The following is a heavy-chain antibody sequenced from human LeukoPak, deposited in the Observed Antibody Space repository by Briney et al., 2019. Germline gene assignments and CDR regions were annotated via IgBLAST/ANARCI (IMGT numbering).Heavy chain of an antibody. V-gene: IGHV4-59*01. CDR2: IHYSGTT. D-gene: IGHD3-10*01. CDR1: GGSISSYY. CDR3: ASTHSSGKSDY. J-gene: IGHJ4*02. Sequence: SETLSLTCTVSGGSISSYYWSWIRQPPGKGLEWIAYIHYSGTTNYNPSLKSRVTISLDTSKNQFSLKLSSVTAADTAVYYCASTHSSGKSDYWGQGTLVTVSS.